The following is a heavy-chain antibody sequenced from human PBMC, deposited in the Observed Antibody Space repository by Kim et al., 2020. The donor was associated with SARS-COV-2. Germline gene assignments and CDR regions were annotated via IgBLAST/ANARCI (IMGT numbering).Heavy chain of an antibody. CDR2: TNPSGGST. CDR1: GYSFTSYY. D-gene: IGHD5-18*01. Sequence: ASVKVSCKASGYSFTSYYIHWVRQAPGQGLEWMGITNPSGGSTTYAQKFQGRVAMTRDTSTSTVYMELSSLRSEDTAVYYCARGYSYGTNDYWGQGTLVTVSS. CDR3: ARGYSYGTNDY. J-gene: IGHJ4*02. V-gene: IGHV1-46*01.